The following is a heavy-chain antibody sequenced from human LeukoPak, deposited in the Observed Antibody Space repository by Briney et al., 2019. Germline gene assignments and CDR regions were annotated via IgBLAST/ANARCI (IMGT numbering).Heavy chain of an antibody. V-gene: IGHV3-49*03. J-gene: IGHJ4*02. CDR2: IRSKAYGGTT. D-gene: IGHD2-15*01. Sequence: GGSLRLSCTASGFTFGDYAMSWFRQAPGKGLEWVGFIRSKAYGGTTEYAASVKGRFTISRDDSKSIAYLQMNSLKTEDKAVYYCTRFGGGGWTPLYYFDYGGQGTLVTVSS. CDR3: TRFGGGGWTPLYYFDY. CDR1: GFTFGDYA.